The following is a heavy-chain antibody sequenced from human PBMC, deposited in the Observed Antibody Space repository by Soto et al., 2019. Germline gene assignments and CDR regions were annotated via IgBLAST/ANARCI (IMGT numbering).Heavy chain of an antibody. CDR3: ATPRRQRYDISGPIDAFDI. D-gene: IGHD3-22*01. V-gene: IGHV5-51*01. CDR1: GYSFTSYW. Sequence: GESLKISCKGSGYSFTSYWIGWVRQMPGKGLEWMGIIYPGDSDTRYSPSFQGQVTISADKSISTAYLQWSSLKASDTAMYYCATPRRQRYDISGPIDAFDIWGQGTMVTVSS. CDR2: IYPGDSDT. J-gene: IGHJ3*02.